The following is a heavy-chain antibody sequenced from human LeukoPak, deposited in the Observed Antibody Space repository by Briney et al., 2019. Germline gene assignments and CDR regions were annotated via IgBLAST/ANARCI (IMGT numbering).Heavy chain of an antibody. V-gene: IGHV3-7*01. CDR3: ARFPGVYFQH. J-gene: IGHJ1*01. Sequence: PGGSLRLSCAASGFTFSNYWMRWVRQAPGKGLEWVANIKQDGSEKYYVDSVKGRFTISRDNAKNSLYLQMNSLRAEDTAVYYCARFPGVYFQHWGQGTLVTVSS. CDR1: GFTFSNYW. D-gene: IGHD2-8*01. CDR2: IKQDGSEK.